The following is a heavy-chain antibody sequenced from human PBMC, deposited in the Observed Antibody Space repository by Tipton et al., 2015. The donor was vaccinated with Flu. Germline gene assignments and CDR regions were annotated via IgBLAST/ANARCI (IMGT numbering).Heavy chain of an antibody. CDR3: ATHCVGVCSHAFDI. CDR1: GGSISGYY. D-gene: IGHD2-21*02. J-gene: IGHJ3*02. CDR2: INHSGNT. V-gene: IGHV4-34*01. Sequence: TLSLTCTVSGGSISGYYWSWIRQPPGKGLEWIGEINHSGNTNYNPSLKSRVTISGDTSKNQFSLKLSSVTAADTAVYYCATHCVGVCSHAFDIWGQGTMVTVSS.